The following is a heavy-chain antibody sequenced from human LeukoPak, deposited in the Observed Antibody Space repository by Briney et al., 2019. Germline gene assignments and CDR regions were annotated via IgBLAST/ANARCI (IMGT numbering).Heavy chain of an antibody. D-gene: IGHD6-13*01. Sequence: ASVKVSCKASGYMFTSYGIIWVRQAPGQGLEWMGWISVYNGNTNYVERLQGRVTMTTDTSTSTAYMELRSLRSDDTALYYCCRVAAPGTAVDYWGQGTLVTVSS. V-gene: IGHV1-18*01. CDR1: GYMFTSYG. CDR2: ISVYNGNT. J-gene: IGHJ4*02. CDR3: CRVAAPGTAVDY.